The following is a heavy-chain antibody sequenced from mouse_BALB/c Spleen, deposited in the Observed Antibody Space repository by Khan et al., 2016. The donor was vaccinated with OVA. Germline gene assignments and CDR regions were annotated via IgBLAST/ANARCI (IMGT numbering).Heavy chain of an antibody. D-gene: IGHD2-1*01. CDR3: TRRGLYGIFTY. Sequence: QVQLKQSGAELAKPGASVEMSCKASGYTFTTYWMHWVKQRPGQGLEWIGYIDPSTGYTKYNQKFKDKATLTADQSSSTAYMKLSSLTSEYSAVYDCTRRGLYGIFTYGGQGTLVTVSA. V-gene: IGHV1-7*01. CDR1: GYTFTTYW. J-gene: IGHJ3*01. CDR2: IDPSTGYT.